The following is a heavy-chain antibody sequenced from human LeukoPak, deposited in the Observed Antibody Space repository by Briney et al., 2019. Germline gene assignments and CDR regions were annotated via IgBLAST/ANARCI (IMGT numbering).Heavy chain of an antibody. CDR3: ARGDGYNSHY. CDR2: INHSGST. Sequence: SETLSHTCTVSGGSISSYYWSWIRQSPGKGLEWIGEINHSGSTNYNPSLKSRVTISVDTSKNQFSLKLSSVTAADTAVYYCARGDGYNSHYWGQGTLVTVSS. CDR1: GGSISSYY. V-gene: IGHV4-34*01. D-gene: IGHD5-24*01. J-gene: IGHJ4*02.